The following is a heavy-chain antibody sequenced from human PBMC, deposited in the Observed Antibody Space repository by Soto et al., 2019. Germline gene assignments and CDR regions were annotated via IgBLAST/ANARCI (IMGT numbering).Heavy chain of an antibody. Sequence: GGSLRLSCAASGFTFSSYSMNWGRQAPWKGLEWVSYISSSSSNIYYADSVKGLFTISRDNVKNSLYLQMNSLRAEDTAVYYCARDGSCCYADAEYYYGMDVWGQGSTVIVSS. J-gene: IGHJ6*02. D-gene: IGHD3-16*01. CDR3: ARDGSCCYADAEYYYGMDV. CDR2: ISSSSSNI. CDR1: GFTFSSYS. V-gene: IGHV3-21*05.